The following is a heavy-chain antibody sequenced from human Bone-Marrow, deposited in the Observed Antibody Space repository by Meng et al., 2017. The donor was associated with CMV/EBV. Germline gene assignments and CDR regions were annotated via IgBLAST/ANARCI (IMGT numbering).Heavy chain of an antibody. CDR1: GGSFSGYY. Sequence: SETLSLTFAVYGGSFSGYYWSWIRQPPGKGLEWIGEINHSGSTNYNPSLKSRVTISVDTSKNQFSLKLSSVTAADTAVYYCVRHRGWGYNWKDYYFDYWGQGILVTVSS. D-gene: IGHD1-20*01. CDR3: VRHRGWGYNWKDYYFDY. V-gene: IGHV4-34*01. CDR2: INHSGST. J-gene: IGHJ4*01.